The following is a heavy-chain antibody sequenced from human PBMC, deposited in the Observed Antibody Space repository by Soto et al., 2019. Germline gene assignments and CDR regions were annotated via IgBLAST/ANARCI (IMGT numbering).Heavy chain of an antibody. D-gene: IGHD2-15*01. Sequence: GPSVKVSCKASGGGNLRDYSTTWVRQAPGQGLEWMGGIIPKFGTANYAQKFQGRVTVTADESTSTAYMELSSLRSEDTAVYYCVVVDNHFLWGQGTLVTVSS. CDR3: VVVDNHFL. J-gene: IGHJ4*02. V-gene: IGHV1-69*13. CDR1: GGGNLRDYS. CDR2: IIPKFGTA.